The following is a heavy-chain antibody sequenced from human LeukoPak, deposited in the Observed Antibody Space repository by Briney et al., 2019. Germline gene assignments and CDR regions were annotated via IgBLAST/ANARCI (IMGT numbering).Heavy chain of an antibody. Sequence: TETLSLTCTVSGGSISSSSYYWGWIRQPPGKGLEWIGSIYYSGSTYYNPSLKSRVTISVDTSKNQFSLKLTSVTAADTAVYYCARETTRDRFMDVWGKGTTVTVSS. D-gene: IGHD4-17*01. CDR3: ARETTRDRFMDV. CDR2: IYYSGST. J-gene: IGHJ6*03. V-gene: IGHV4-39*02. CDR1: GGSISSSSYY.